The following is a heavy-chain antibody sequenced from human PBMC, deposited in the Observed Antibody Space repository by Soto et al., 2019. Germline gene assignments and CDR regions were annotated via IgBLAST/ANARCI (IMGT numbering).Heavy chain of an antibody. J-gene: IGHJ4*02. CDR3: ARGQFDDRSVGFDY. V-gene: IGHV3-33*01. D-gene: IGHD3-22*01. CDR1: GFTFSSYG. CDR2: IWYDGSNK. Sequence: QVQLVESGGGVVQPGRSLRLSCAASGFTFSSYGMHWVRQAPGKGLEWVAGIWYDGSNKYYAESVKGRFTISRDNPKNALYLQMNSLRAEDTAVYYCARGQFDDRSVGFDYWGQVPLVTVSS.